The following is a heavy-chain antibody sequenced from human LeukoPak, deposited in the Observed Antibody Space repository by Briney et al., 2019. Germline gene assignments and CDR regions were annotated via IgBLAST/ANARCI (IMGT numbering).Heavy chain of an antibody. Sequence: SETLSLTCTVSGDSTSSSNYYWGWIRQPPGKGLEWIGEINHSGSTNYNPSLKSRVTISVDTSKNQFSLKLSSVTAADTAVYYCARVIHRIAARRGWRAFDIWGQGTMVTVSS. D-gene: IGHD6-6*01. CDR2: INHSGST. CDR1: GDSTSSSNYY. J-gene: IGHJ3*02. V-gene: IGHV4-39*07. CDR3: ARVIHRIAARRGWRAFDI.